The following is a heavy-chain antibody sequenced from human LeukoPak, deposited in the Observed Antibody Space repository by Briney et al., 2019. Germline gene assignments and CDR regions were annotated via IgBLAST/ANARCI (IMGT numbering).Heavy chain of an antibody. D-gene: IGHD4-23*01. CDR2: IGVTGGST. J-gene: IGHJ4*02. V-gene: IGHV3-23*01. CDR1: GFTFTIYA. CDR3: ARLSTVVNPFDY. Sequence: GGSLRLSCAASGFTFTIYAMNWVRQAPGKGLEWVSTIGVTGGSTYYADSVKGRFTISRDNSKNTLFLQMNSLRAEDTALYYCARLSTVVNPFDYWGQGTLVTVSS.